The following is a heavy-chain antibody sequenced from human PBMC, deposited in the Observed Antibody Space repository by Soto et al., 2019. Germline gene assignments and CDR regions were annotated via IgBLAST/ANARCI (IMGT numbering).Heavy chain of an antibody. CDR1: GYSISSGYY. CDR2: IYHTGDT. D-gene: IGHD1-26*01. Sequence: EALSLTCAVSGYSISSGYYWGCTRQPPGKGLEWIGTIYHTGDTYFSPSLSSRVTLSVDTSKNQFSLRLTSVTAADTAVYYCGRAVLSGTYRSGFDPWGQGTLVTVS. CDR3: GRAVLSGTYRSGFDP. J-gene: IGHJ5*02. V-gene: IGHV4-38-2*01.